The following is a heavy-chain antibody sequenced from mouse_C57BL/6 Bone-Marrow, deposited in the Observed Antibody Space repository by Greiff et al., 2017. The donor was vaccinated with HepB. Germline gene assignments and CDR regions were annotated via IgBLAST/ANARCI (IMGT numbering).Heavy chain of an antibody. V-gene: IGHV1-55*01. Sequence: VQLQQPGAELVKPGASVKMSCKASGYTFTSYWITWVKQRPGQGLEWIGDIYPGSGSTNYNEKFKGKATLTAEKSSSTAYMQLSSLTSEDSAVYFCARSYRGYYFDYWGQGTTLTVSS. CDR3: ARSYRGYYFDY. J-gene: IGHJ2*01. D-gene: IGHD2-12*01. CDR2: IYPGSGST. CDR1: GYTFTSYW.